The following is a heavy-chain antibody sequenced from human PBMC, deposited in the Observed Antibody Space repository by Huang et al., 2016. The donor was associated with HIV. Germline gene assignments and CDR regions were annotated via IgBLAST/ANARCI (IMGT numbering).Heavy chain of an antibody. CDR3: ARRFSSSSGYFDY. J-gene: IGHJ4*02. CDR1: GYSFSSYW. V-gene: IGHV5-51*01. CDR2: IFPDDSDT. D-gene: IGHD6-6*01. Sequence: VQLVQSGAEVKKPGESLKISCKGSGYSFSSYWIAWVRQMPGKGLEWRGIIFPDDSDTAYSPSLEGQVTISADKSSGTAYLQWSSLKASDTAMYYCARRFSSSSGYFDYWGQGSLVTVSS.